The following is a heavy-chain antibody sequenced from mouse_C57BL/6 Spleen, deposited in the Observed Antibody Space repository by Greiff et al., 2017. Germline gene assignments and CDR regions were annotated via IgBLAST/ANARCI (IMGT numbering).Heavy chain of an antibody. D-gene: IGHD1-1*01. CDR3: ARSHYYGSSYYFDY. J-gene: IGHJ2*01. CDR2: IHPNSGST. CDR1: GYTFTSYW. V-gene: IGHV1-64*01. Sequence: QVQLQQPGAELVKPGASVKLSCKASGYTFTSYWMHWVKQRPGQGLEWIGMIHPNSGSTNYNETFKSKATLTVDKSSSTAYMQLSSLTSEDSAVYYCARSHYYGSSYYFDYWGQGTTLTVSS.